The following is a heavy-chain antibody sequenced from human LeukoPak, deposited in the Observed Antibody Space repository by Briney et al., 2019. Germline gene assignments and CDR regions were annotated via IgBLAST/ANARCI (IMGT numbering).Heavy chain of an antibody. CDR1: GYTFTGYY. V-gene: IGHV1-2*02. CDR2: INPNSGGT. D-gene: IGHD5-12*01. CDR3: ARAQTKQVATHNY. Sequence: ASVKVSCKASGYTFTGYYMHWVRRAPGQGLEWMGWINPNSGGTNYAQKFQGRVTMTRDTSISTAYMELSRLRSDDTAVYYCARAQTKQVATHNYWGQGTLVTVSS. J-gene: IGHJ4*02.